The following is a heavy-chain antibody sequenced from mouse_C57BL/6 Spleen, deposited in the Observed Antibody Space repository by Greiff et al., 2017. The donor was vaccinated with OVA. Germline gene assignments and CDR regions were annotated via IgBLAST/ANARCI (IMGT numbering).Heavy chain of an antibody. CDR2: IRSKSNNYAT. D-gene: IGHD3-2*02. CDR1: GFSFNTYA. CDR3: VRHQAYAEGYYFDY. V-gene: IGHV10-1*01. Sequence: EVKVEESGGGLVQPKGSLKLSCAASGFSFNTYAMNWVRQAPGKGLEWVARIRSKSNNYATYYADSVKDRFTISRDDSESMLYLQMNNLKTEDTAMYYCVRHQAYAEGYYFDYWGQGTTLTVSS. J-gene: IGHJ2*01.